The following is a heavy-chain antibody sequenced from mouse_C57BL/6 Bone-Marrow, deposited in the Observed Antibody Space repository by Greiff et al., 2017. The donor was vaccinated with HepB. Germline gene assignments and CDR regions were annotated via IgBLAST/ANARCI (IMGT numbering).Heavy chain of an antibody. V-gene: IGHV1-15*01. Sequence: QVQLQQSGAELVRPGASVTLSCKASGYTFTDYEMHWVKQTPVHGLEWIGAIDPDTGGTAYNQKFKGKAILTADKSSSTAYMELRSLTSEDSAVYYCTDYYGSSPPFAYWGQGTLVTGSA. CDR2: IDPDTGGT. J-gene: IGHJ3*01. D-gene: IGHD1-1*01. CDR3: TDYYGSSPPFAY. CDR1: GYTFTDYE.